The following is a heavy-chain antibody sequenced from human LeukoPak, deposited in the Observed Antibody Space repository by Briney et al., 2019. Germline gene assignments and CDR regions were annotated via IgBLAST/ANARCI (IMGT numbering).Heavy chain of an antibody. Sequence: GGSLRLSCAASGFTFNNYAMSWVRQAPGKGLEWVSAISGSGGATYYADSVKGRFTISRDNSKNTLFLHMNSLRVEDTAVYYCAKAPAAATKYYYGMDVWGQGTTVTVSS. D-gene: IGHD6-13*01. CDR1: GFTFNNYA. CDR2: ISGSGGAT. V-gene: IGHV3-23*01. CDR3: AKAPAAATKYYYGMDV. J-gene: IGHJ6*02.